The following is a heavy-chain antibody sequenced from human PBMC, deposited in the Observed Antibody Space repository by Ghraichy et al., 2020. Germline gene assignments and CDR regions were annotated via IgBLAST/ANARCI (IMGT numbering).Heavy chain of an antibody. CDR3: ARGLAVAPHYFHY. J-gene: IGHJ4*02. CDR2: IGTGGDT. D-gene: IGHD2-2*01. CDR1: GFTFSSYD. Sequence: LSLTCVASGFTFSSYDMHWVRQVTGKGLEWVSGIGTGGDTFYVDSVKGRFSISRENAKNSVYLQMNSLRVGDTAVYYCARGLAVAPHYFHYWGRGTLVTVSS. V-gene: IGHV3-13*01.